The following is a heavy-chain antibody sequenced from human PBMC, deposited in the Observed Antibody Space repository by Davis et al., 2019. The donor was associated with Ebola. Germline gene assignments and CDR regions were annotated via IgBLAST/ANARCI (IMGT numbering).Heavy chain of an antibody. CDR1: GGSFSGYY. J-gene: IGHJ6*02. V-gene: IGHV4-34*01. CDR2: INHSGST. D-gene: IGHD4-17*01. CDR3: ARADNYGDYYYGMDV. Sequence: PSETLSFTCAVYGGSFSGYYWSWIRQPPGKGLEWIGEINHSGSTNYNPSLKSRVTISVDTSKNQFSLKLSSVTAADTAVYYCARADNYGDYYYGMDVWGQGTTVTVSS.